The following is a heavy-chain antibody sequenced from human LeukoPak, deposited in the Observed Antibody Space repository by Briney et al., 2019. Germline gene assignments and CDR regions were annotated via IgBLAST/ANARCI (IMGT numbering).Heavy chain of an antibody. J-gene: IGHJ4*02. D-gene: IGHD5-12*01. CDR1: GGSISNYY. V-gene: IGHV4-4*07. CDR2: IYTRGT. CDR3: ARGDSGYDFGY. Sequence: SETLSLTCTVSGGSISNYYWSWIQQPAGKGLEWIGRIYTRGTSYNPSLKGRVTMSVDTSKNQFSLKLSSVTAADTAVYYCARGDSGYDFGYWGQGTLVTVSS.